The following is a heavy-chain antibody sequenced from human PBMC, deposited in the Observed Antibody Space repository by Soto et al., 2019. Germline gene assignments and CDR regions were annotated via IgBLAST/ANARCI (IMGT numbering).Heavy chain of an antibody. CDR3: AKDAAKDLRWYFDL. CDR2: ISYDGSNK. J-gene: IGHJ2*01. Sequence: QVQLVESGGGVVQPGRSLRVSCAASGFTFSNYGMHWVRQAPGKVLEWVAVISYDGSNKYYTDSVKGRFTISRDNSKNTLYLQMNSLRDEDTAVYYCAKDAAKDLRWYFDLWGRGTLVTVSS. CDR1: GFTFSNYG. D-gene: IGHD6-25*01. V-gene: IGHV3-30*18.